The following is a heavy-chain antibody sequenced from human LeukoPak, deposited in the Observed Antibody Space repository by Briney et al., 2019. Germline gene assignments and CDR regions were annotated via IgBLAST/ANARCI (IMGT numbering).Heavy chain of an antibody. Sequence: GGSLRLSCAASGFTFDDYTMHWVRQAPGKGLEWVSLISWDGGSTYYADSVKGRFTISRDNSKNSLYLQMNSLRTEDTALYYCAKDGIVGGSYYYYYMDVWGKGTTVTVSS. CDR1: GFTFDDYT. D-gene: IGHD1-26*01. CDR2: ISWDGGST. V-gene: IGHV3-43*01. CDR3: AKDGIVGGSYYYYYMDV. J-gene: IGHJ6*03.